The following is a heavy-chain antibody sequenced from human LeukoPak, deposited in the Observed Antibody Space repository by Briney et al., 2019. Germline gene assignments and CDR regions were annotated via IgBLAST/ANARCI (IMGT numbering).Heavy chain of an antibody. Sequence: GGSLRLSCVVSGFIFRSHGMSWVRQAPGKGLEWVSGTNGNGDTTYFADSVKGRFTISRDNSRNALYLQMDSLRVDDTALYYCVKDAYSGDFGEYFHHWGQGTLVTVAS. V-gene: IGHV3-23*01. CDR3: VKDAYSGDFGEYFHH. CDR1: GFIFRSHG. J-gene: IGHJ1*01. D-gene: IGHD4-17*01. CDR2: TNGNGDTT.